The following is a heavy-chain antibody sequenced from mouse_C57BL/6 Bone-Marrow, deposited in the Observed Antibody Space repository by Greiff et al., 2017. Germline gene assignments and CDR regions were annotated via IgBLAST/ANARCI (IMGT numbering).Heavy chain of an antibody. CDR2: IDPNSGGT. J-gene: IGHJ2*01. V-gene: IGHV1-72*01. CDR1: GYTFTSYW. CDR3: ARGGFDY. Sequence: QVQLQQSGAELVKPGASVKLSCKASGYTFTSYWMAWVQQRPGRGLEWIGRIDPNSGGTKYTEKFKSKTTLTVDNPTSTAYMQISSLTSEDSAVYYCARGGFDYWGQGTTLTVSS.